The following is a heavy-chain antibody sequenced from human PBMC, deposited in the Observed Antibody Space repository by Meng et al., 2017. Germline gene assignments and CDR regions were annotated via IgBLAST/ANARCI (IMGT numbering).Heavy chain of an antibody. CDR3: AYATTVSN. Sequence: VQLQQWGAVLLKPSETLSLTCAVYGGSFSGYYWSWIRQPPGKGLEWIGEINHSGSTNYNPSLKSRVTISVDTSKNQFSLKLSSVTAADTAVYYCAYATTVSNWGQGTLVTVSS. V-gene: IGHV4-34*01. J-gene: IGHJ4*02. CDR1: GGSFSGYY. CDR2: INHSGST. D-gene: IGHD4-11*01.